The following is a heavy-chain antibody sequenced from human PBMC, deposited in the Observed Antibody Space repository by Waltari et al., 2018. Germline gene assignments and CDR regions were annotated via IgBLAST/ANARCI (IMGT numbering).Heavy chain of an antibody. V-gene: IGHV3-30*02. CDR2: IRYDGSNK. D-gene: IGHD2-21*01. Sequence: QVQLVESGGGVVQPGGSLRLSCAASGFTFSSYGMHWVRQAPGKGLEWVAFIRYDGSNKYYADSVKGRFTISRDNSKNTLYLQMNSLRAEDTAVYYCAREGIVVVIATPGFDYWGQGTLVTVSS. CDR1: GFTFSSYG. J-gene: IGHJ4*02. CDR3: AREGIVVVIATPGFDY.